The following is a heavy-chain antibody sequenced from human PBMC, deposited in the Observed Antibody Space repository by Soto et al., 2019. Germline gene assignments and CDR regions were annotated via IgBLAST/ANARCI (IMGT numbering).Heavy chain of an antibody. V-gene: IGHV1-46*01. J-gene: IGHJ6*02. CDR2: INPSGGST. Sequence: GASVKVSCKASGYTFTSYYMHWVRQAPGQGLEWMGIINPSGGSTSYAQKFQGRVTMTRDTSTSTVYMELSSLRSEDTAVYYCAIDFQSSCWTVHHYYGVDVWGQGTTVTVSS. D-gene: IGHD6-19*01. CDR1: GYTFTSYY. CDR3: AIDFQSSCWTVHHYYGVDV.